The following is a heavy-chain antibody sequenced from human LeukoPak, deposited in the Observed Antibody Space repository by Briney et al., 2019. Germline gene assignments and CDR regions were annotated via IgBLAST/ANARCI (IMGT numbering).Heavy chain of an antibody. CDR2: IYHSGST. CDR3: ARGGYDYVWGSSQVYYFGY. Sequence: PSETLSLTCTVSGGSISSNYWSWIRQPPGKGLEWIGYIYHSGSTYYNPSLKSRVTISVDRSKNQFSLKLSSVTAADTAVYYCARGGYDYVWGSSQVYYFGYWGQGTLVTVSS. V-gene: IGHV4-59*12. J-gene: IGHJ4*02. CDR1: GGSISSNY. D-gene: IGHD3-16*01.